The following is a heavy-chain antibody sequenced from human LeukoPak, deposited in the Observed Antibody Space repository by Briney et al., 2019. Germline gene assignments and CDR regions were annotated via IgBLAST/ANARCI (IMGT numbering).Heavy chain of an antibody. CDR3: AKDQLGDSDY. D-gene: IGHD7-27*01. CDR1: GFTFSSYA. Sequence: GGSLRLSCAASGFTFSSYAMSWVRQAPGKGLEWVSAISGSGDSTYYADSVKGRFTISRDNPKNTLYLQMNSLRAEDTAVYYCAKDQLGDSDYWGQGTLVTVSS. CDR2: ISGSGDST. J-gene: IGHJ4*02. V-gene: IGHV3-23*01.